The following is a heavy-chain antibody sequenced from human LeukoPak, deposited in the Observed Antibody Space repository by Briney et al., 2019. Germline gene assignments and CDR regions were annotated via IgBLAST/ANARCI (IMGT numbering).Heavy chain of an antibody. CDR2: ISSSGSTI. CDR1: GFTFSSYE. CDR3: ARDAGSIVGATGFDY. D-gene: IGHD1-26*01. V-gene: IGHV3-48*03. Sequence: GGSLRLSCAASGFTFSSYEMNWVRQALGKGLEWVSYISSSGSTIYYADSVKGRFTISRDNAKNSLYLQMNSLRAEDTAVYYCARDAGSIVGATGFDYWGQGTLVTVSS. J-gene: IGHJ4*02.